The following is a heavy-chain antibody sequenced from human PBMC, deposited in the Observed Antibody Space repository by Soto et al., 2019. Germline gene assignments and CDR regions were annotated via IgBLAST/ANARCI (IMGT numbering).Heavy chain of an antibody. CDR1: GYTFTSHY. V-gene: IGHV1-46*01. CDR3: ARGVKYDSSDYCLVY. J-gene: IGHJ4*01. CDR2: INPSGGGT. Sequence: QVQLVQSGAEVKKPGASVKVSCKASGYTFTSHYMHWVRQAPGPGLEWMGIINPSGGGTSSAQKFQGRVILTRDTSTSTVYMELSSLRSEDTAVYYCARGVKYDSSDYCLVYWGQGTLVTVSS. D-gene: IGHD3-22*01.